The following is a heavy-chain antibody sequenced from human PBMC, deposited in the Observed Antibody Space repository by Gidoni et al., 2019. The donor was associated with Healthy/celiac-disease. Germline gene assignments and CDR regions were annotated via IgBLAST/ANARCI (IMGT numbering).Heavy chain of an antibody. Sequence: QVQLQQWGAGLLKPSETLSLTCAVYGGSFSGYYWSWIRQPPGKGLEWIGEINHSGSTNYNPSLKSRFTISVDTSKNQFSLKLSSVTAADTAVYYCARDSFWLVRAWFDPWGQGTLVTVSS. D-gene: IGHD6-19*01. J-gene: IGHJ5*02. V-gene: IGHV4-34*01. CDR1: GGSFSGYY. CDR2: INHSGST. CDR3: ARDSFWLVRAWFDP.